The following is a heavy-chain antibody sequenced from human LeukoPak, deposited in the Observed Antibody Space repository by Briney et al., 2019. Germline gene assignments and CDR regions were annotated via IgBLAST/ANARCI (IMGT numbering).Heavy chain of an antibody. J-gene: IGHJ5*02. CDR2: ISGSGSNT. CDR1: DSNFNMYA. Sequence: GGSLRLSCAASDSNFNMYAMTWVRQAPGKGLEWVSEISGSGSNTYYADSVKARFTISRDNSKKMLYLDMNSLRTEDTAMYYCARGQVFWSGYYLSWGQGTQVTVSS. V-gene: IGHV3-23*01. D-gene: IGHD3-3*01. CDR3: ARGQVFWSGYYLS.